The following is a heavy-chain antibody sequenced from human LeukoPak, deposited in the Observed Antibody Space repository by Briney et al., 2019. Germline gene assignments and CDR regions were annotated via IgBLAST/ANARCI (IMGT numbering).Heavy chain of an antibody. CDR2: ISACNGNT. J-gene: IGHJ6*03. D-gene: IGHD3-22*01. Sequence: ASVKASCKASGYTFTSYGISWVRQAPGQGLEWMGWISACNGNTNYAQKLQGRVTMTTDTSTSTAYMGLRSLRSDDTAVYYCARGLYDSSGYYYYYYMDVWGKGATVTVSS. CDR3: ARGLYDSSGYYYYYYMDV. V-gene: IGHV1-18*01. CDR1: GYTFTSYG.